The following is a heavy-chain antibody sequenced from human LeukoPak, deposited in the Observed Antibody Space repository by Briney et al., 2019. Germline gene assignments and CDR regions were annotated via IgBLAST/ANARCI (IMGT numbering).Heavy chain of an antibody. V-gene: IGHV4-39*07. CDR2: IYYSGST. J-gene: IGHJ4*02. CDR1: GGSISSRGYY. D-gene: IGHD3-10*01. CDR3: ARERLRRGVIITDYYFDY. Sequence: KTSETLSLTCTVSGGSISSRGYYWSWIRQPPGKGLEWIGSIYYSGSTYYNPSLNSRVTISVDTSKNQFSLKLSSVTAADTAVYYCARERLRRGVIITDYYFDYWGQGTLVTVSS.